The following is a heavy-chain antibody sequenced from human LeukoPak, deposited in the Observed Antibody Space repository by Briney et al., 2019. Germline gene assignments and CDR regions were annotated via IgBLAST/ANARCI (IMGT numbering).Heavy chain of an antibody. V-gene: IGHV1-8*01. J-gene: IGHJ6*02. CDR1: GFTFTSYD. CDR2: MNPNSGNT. CDR3: ARGPTLVRGVIMPDSVGGMDV. Sequence: ASVKVSCKASGFTFTSYDVNWVRQAPGQGLEWMGWMNPNSGNTRYAQKVQGRITMTRDTSISTAYMELSSLRSEDTAVYYCARGPTLVRGVIMPDSVGGMDVWGQGTTVTVSS. D-gene: IGHD3-10*01.